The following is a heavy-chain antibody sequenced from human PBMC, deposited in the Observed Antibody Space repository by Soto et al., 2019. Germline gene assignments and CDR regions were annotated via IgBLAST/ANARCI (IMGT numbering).Heavy chain of an antibody. CDR3: ARDLYYSSGRYFDHDAFDI. CDR2: ISPHNDRT. J-gene: IGHJ3*02. Sequence: ASVKVSCKASGYNFTSYGISWVRQAPGQGLEWMGWISPHNDRTRYARRFQDRVTMTTETPTSTVYMELGSLRSDDTAVYYCARDLYYSSGRYFDHDAFDIWGQGTVVTVSS. CDR1: GYNFTSYG. V-gene: IGHV1-18*01. D-gene: IGHD6-19*01.